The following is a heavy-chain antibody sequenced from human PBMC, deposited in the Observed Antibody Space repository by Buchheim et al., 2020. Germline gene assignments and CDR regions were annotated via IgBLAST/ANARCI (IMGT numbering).Heavy chain of an antibody. CDR1: GFTFSSYG. D-gene: IGHD2-15*01. CDR3: AREGGYCSGGSCSRYYFDY. Sequence: QVQLVESGGGVVQPGRSLRLSCAVSGFTFSSYGMHWVRQAPGKGLEWVAVIWYDGSNKYYADSVKGRFTISRDNSKNTLYLQMNSLRAEDTAVYYCAREGGYCSGGSCSRYYFDYWGQGTL. V-gene: IGHV3-33*01. J-gene: IGHJ4*02. CDR2: IWYDGSNK.